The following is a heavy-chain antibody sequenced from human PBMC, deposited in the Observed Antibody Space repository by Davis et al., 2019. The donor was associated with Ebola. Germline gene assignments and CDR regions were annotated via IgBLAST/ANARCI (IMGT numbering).Heavy chain of an antibody. CDR3: AKGGQYCSDISCYSFDAFGS. Sequence: GESLKISCAVSGVTFRNYVMSWVRQAPGKGLEWVSSISSSGGNSFYMDSVKGRFYIDRDNSKNTVHLQMHRLRAEDTAVYYCAKGGQYCSDISCYSFDAFGSWGQGTMVTVSS. D-gene: IGHD2-2*01. V-gene: IGHV3-23*01. J-gene: IGHJ3*02. CDR1: GVTFRNYV. CDR2: ISSSGGNS.